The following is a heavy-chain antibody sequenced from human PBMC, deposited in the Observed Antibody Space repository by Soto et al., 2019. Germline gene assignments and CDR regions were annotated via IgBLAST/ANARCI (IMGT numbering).Heavy chain of an antibody. CDR3: ARVGCSGGSCYSGAFDI. J-gene: IGHJ3*02. D-gene: IGHD2-15*01. CDR2: IYSGGST. CDR1: GFTVSSNY. Sequence: VQLVESGGGLVQPGGSLRLSCAASGFTVSSNYMSWVRQAPGKGLEWVSVIYSGGSTYYADSVKGRFTISRHNSKNTLYLQMNSLRAEDTAVYYCARVGCSGGSCYSGAFDIWGQGTMVTVSS. V-gene: IGHV3-53*04.